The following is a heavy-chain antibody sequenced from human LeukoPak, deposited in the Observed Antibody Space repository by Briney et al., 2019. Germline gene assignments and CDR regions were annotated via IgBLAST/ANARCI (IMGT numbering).Heavy chain of an antibody. CDR2: IYYSGST. D-gene: IGHD4-23*01. J-gene: IGHJ4*02. Sequence: SETLSLTCSVSGDSIASTIYYWGWIRQPPGKGLEWIGNIYYSGSTYYTPSLKSRVIISIDTSKNQFSLKLSSVTAADTAVYYCARGTVVDYWGQGTLVTVSS. CDR3: ARGTVVDY. CDR1: GDSIASTIYY. V-gene: IGHV4-39*07.